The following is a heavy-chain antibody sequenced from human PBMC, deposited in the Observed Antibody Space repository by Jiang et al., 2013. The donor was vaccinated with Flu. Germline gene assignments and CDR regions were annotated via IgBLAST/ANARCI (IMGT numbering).Heavy chain of an antibody. J-gene: IGHJ6*02. D-gene: IGHD2-2*01. CDR1: GYTFTSYY. CDR2: INPSGGST. V-gene: IGHV1-46*03. CDR3: ARDGRMDGWRVEYASYGMDV. Sequence: GAEVKKPGASVKVSCKASGYTFTSYYMHWVRQAPGQGLEWMGIINPSGGSTNYAQKFQGRVTMTRDTSTSTVYMELSSLRSEDTAVYYCARDGRMDGWRVEYASYGMDVWGQGTTVTVSS.